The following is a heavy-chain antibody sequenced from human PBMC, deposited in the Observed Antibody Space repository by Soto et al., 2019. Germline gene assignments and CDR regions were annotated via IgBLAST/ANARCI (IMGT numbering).Heavy chain of an antibody. D-gene: IGHD3-9*01. CDR1: GGTFSSYA. J-gene: IGHJ6*02. Sequence: SVKGSCKASGGTFSSYAISWVRQAPGQGLEWMGGIIPIFGTANYAQKFQGRVTITADKSTSTAYMELSSLRSEDTAVYYCAISSYDILTGYLFLTYYYYYGTDVWDQGTTVTVSS. V-gene: IGHV1-69*06. CDR3: AISSYDILTGYLFLTYYYYYGTDV. CDR2: IIPIFGTA.